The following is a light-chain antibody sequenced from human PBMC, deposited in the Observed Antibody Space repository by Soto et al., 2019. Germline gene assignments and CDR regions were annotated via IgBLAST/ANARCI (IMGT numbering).Light chain of an antibody. Sequence: EIVMTQSPATLSVSPGERATLSCRASQSVSSNLAWYQQKPGQAPRLLIYGASTRATGTPARFSGSGSGTEFTLNNSSLQSEDFAVYYCQQYNNWGTFGQGTKVEIK. J-gene: IGKJ1*01. CDR1: QSVSSN. V-gene: IGKV3-15*01. CDR3: QQYNNWGT. CDR2: GAS.